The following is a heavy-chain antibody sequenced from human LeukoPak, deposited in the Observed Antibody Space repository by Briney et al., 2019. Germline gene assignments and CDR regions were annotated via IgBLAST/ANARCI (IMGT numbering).Heavy chain of an antibody. CDR2: ISYDGSNK. CDR3: AKVDSSAYGYFDC. CDR1: GFTFSSYG. Sequence: GGSLRLSCAASGFTFSSYGMHWVRQAPGKGLEWVAVISYDGSNKYYADSVEGRFTISRDNSKNTLYLQMHSLRAEDTAMYYCAKVDSSAYGYFDCWGQGTLVTVSS. D-gene: IGHD3-22*01. V-gene: IGHV3-30*18. J-gene: IGHJ4*02.